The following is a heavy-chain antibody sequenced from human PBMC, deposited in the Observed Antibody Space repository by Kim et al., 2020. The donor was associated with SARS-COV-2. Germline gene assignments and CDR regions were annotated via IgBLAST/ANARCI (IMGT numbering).Heavy chain of an antibody. D-gene: IGHD3-22*01. Sequence: SETLSLTCTVSGGSISSGGYYWSWIRQHPGKGLEWIGYIYYSGSTYYNPSLKSRVTISVDTSKNQFSLKLSSVTAADTAVYYCARGYYYDSSGYYPWGQGTLVTVSS. CDR1: GGSISSGGYY. J-gene: IGHJ5*02. CDR3: ARGYYYDSSGYYP. V-gene: IGHV4-31*03. CDR2: IYYSGST.